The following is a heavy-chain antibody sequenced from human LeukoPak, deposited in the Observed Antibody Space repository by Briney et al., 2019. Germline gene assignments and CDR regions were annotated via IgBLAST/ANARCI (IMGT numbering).Heavy chain of an antibody. V-gene: IGHV4-59*08. CDR3: ARLNASSGWVYYFDY. CDR2: IYYSGST. Sequence: TSETLSLTCTVSGDSISSYYWSWLRQPPGKGLEWIGYIYYSGSTNYNPSLKSRVTISVDTSKNQFALKLSSVTAADTAVYYCARLNASSGWVYYFDYWGQGTLVTVSS. CDR1: GDSISSYY. D-gene: IGHD6-25*01. J-gene: IGHJ4*02.